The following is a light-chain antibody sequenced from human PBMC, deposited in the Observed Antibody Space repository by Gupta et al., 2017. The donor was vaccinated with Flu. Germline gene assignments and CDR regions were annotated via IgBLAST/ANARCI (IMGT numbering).Light chain of an antibody. Sequence: EIVLTQSPATLSLSPGERATLSCRASQSVSSYLAWYQQQPGQAPRLLIDDATNRATVIPAMCGGGGSETVIPPTSRSVQHEFVAFYCQQQRSYCLRTFGQGTRLEIK. CDR1: QSVSSY. V-gene: IGKV3-11*01. J-gene: IGKJ5*01. CDR2: DAT. CDR3: QQRSYCLRT.